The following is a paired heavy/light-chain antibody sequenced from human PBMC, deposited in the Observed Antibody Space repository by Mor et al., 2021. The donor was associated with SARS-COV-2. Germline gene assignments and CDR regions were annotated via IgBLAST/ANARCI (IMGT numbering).Heavy chain of an antibody. Sequence: EVQLVESGGGSVKPGGSLRLSCAASGFTFNNAWMSWVRQAPGKGLEWVGRFKSETDGGTTDYAAPVKGRFTISRDDSKNTLFLQMNSLKTEDTAVYFCTTGHLSSGASMISNSPSLHAFHIWGQGTLVTVSS. CDR3: TTGHLSSGASMISNSPSLHAFHI. D-gene: IGHD3-22*01. V-gene: IGHV3-15*01. CDR2: FKSETDGGTT. J-gene: IGHJ3*02. CDR1: GFTFNNAW.
Light chain of an antibody. CDR2: DNN. J-gene: IGLJ3*02. CDR1: NSNIGNNF. CDR3: GTWINSLTTPWV. V-gene: IGLV1-51*01. Sequence: QSVLTQPPSVSAAPGQKVTISCSGNNSNIGNNFVSWYRQLPGTAPNLLIYDNNKRPSGIPDRFSASKSDTSATLDITGLQTGDEADYYCGTWINSLTTPWVFGGGTKLTVL.